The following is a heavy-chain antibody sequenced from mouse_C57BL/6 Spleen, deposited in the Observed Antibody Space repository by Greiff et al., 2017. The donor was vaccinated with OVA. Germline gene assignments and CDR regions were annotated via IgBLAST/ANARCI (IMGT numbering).Heavy chain of an antibody. J-gene: IGHJ2*01. CDR3: ARSDYDEGYYFDY. V-gene: IGHV1-53*01. CDR1: GYTFTSYW. D-gene: IGHD2-4*01. Sequence: QVQLQQPGTELVKPGASVKLSCKASGYTFTSYWMHWVKQRPGQGLEWIGNINPSNGGTNYNEKFKSKATLTVDKSSSTAYMQLSSLTSEDSAVDYCARSDYDEGYYFDYWGQGTTLTVSS. CDR2: INPSNGGT.